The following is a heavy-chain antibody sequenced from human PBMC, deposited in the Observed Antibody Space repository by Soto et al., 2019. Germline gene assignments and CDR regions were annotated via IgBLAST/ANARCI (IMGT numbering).Heavy chain of an antibody. Sequence: VQLLESGGGLVQPGGSLRLSCAASGLTFSSYAMNWVRQAPGKGLEWVSTISGSGGSTYYADSVKGRFTISRDNSKNTLYLQMNSLRAEDTAVYYCAKVGPRWELYHWYFDLWGRGTLVTVSS. CDR2: ISGSGGST. CDR1: GLTFSSYA. CDR3: AKVGPRWELYHWYFDL. D-gene: IGHD1-26*01. J-gene: IGHJ2*01. V-gene: IGHV3-23*01.